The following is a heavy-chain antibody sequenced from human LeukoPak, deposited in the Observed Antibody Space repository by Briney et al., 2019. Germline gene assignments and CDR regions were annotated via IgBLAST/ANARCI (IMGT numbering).Heavy chain of an antibody. Sequence: PGGSLRLSCAASGFTFSSYGMSWVRQAPGKGLEWASAITGSGGTTYYADSVKGRFTISRDNSKNTLYLQMNSLRAEDTAVYYCAKLMGSSGWGDYWGQGTLVTVSS. J-gene: IGHJ4*02. V-gene: IGHV3-23*01. CDR2: ITGSGGTT. CDR3: AKLMGSSGWGDY. D-gene: IGHD6-19*01. CDR1: GFTFSSYG.